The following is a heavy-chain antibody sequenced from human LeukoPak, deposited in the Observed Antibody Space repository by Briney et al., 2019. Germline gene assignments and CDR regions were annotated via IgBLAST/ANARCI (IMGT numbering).Heavy chain of an antibody. CDR2: LYTGGNI. CDR3: AGGQMFTSGGFDN. CDR1: GFSVSDKY. J-gene: IGHJ4*02. Sequence: GGSLRLSCAASGFSVSDKYMSWVRQAPGKGLEWVSVLYTGGNIYYADFVKGRFTISRDNSNNMVSLQMNSLTAEDTALYYCAGGQMFTSGGFDNWGQGALVTVSS. D-gene: IGHD6-19*01. V-gene: IGHV3-53*01.